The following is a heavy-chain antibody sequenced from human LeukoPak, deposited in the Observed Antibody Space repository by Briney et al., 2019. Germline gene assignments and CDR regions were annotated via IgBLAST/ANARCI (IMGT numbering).Heavy chain of an antibody. Sequence: SETLSPTYTVSGGSISSYYWSWIRQPPGKGLEWIGYIYYSGSTNYNPSLKSRVTISVDTSKNQFSLKLSSVTAADTAVYYCARDSLGGFSQFDYWGQGTLVTVSS. CDR2: IYYSGST. CDR1: GGSISSYY. V-gene: IGHV4-59*01. J-gene: IGHJ4*02. D-gene: IGHD2-15*01. CDR3: ARDSLGGFSQFDY.